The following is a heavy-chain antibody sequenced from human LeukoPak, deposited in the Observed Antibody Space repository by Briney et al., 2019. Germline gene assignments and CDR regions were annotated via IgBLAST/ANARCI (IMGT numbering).Heavy chain of an antibody. CDR3: ARVNDYGDYGDFQH. D-gene: IGHD4-17*01. CDR2: ISSSGSTI. CDR1: GFTFSSYE. Sequence: PGGSLRLSCAASGFTFSSYEMNWVRQAPGKGLEWVSYISSSGSTIYYADSVKGRFTISRDNAENSLYLQMNSLRAEDTAVYYCARVNDYGDYGDFQHWGQGTLVTVSS. V-gene: IGHV3-48*03. J-gene: IGHJ1*01.